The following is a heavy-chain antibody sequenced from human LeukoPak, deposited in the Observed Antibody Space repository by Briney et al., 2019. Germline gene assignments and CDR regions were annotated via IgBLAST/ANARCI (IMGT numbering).Heavy chain of an antibody. J-gene: IGHJ4*02. CDR3: AKDLRAYSNSFDY. V-gene: IGHV3-53*05. CDR2: IYSGGST. Sequence: GSLRLSCAASGFTVSSNYMSWVRQAPGKGLEWVSVIYSGGSTYYADSVKGRFTISRDNSKNTLYPQINSLRAEDTAVYYCAKDLRAYSNSFDYWGQGTLVTVSS. CDR1: GFTVSSNY. D-gene: IGHD4-11*01.